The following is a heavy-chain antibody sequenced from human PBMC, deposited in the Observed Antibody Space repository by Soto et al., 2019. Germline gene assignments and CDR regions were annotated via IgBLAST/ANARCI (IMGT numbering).Heavy chain of an antibody. J-gene: IGHJ4*02. CDR3: ARALQAADIVAPFDY. V-gene: IGHV1-2*04. Sequence: QVQLVQSGAEVKKPGASVKVSCKASGYTFTGYYMHWVRQAPGQGLEWMGWINPNSGGTNYAQKFQGWVTMTRDTSISTAYMELSRLRSDDTAVYYCARALQAADIVAPFDYWGQGTLVTVSS. CDR2: INPNSGGT. CDR1: GYTFTGYY. D-gene: IGHD2-15*01.